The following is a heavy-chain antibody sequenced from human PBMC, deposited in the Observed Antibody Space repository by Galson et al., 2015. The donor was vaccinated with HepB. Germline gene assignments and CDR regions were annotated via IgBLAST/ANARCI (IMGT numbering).Heavy chain of an antibody. D-gene: IGHD3-22*01. CDR3: ASVSTYYAIDFGF. CDR2: IWADGSDE. J-gene: IGHJ4*02. V-gene: IGHV3-33*03. CDR1: GFTFSVYA. Sequence: SLRLSCAASGFTFSVYAMHWVRQAPGKGLEWVAVIWADGSDEYYADSVQGRFPVSKDNPRHTLYLQRNSLRVEDTAMYYCASVSTYYAIDFGFWGRGTRLTVSS.